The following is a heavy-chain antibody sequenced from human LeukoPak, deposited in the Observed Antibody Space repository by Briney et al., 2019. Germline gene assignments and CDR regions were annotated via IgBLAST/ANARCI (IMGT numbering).Heavy chain of an antibody. Sequence: PSETLSLTCAVYGGSFSGYYWSWIRQPPGKGLEWIGEINHSGSTNYNPSLKSRVTISVDTSKNQFSLKLSSVTAADTAVYYCARGLGFRRWLQLSYWGQGTLVTVSS. J-gene: IGHJ4*02. CDR3: ARGLGFRRWLQLSY. CDR2: INHSGST. CDR1: GGSFSGYY. V-gene: IGHV4-34*01. D-gene: IGHD5-24*01.